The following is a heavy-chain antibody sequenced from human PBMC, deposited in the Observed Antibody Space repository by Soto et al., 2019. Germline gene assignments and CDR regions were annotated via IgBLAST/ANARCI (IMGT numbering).Heavy chain of an antibody. CDR2: MSPNSGNT. CDR1: GYTFTSYD. J-gene: IGHJ4*02. Sequence: QVQLVQSGAEVKKPGASVRVSCKASGYTFTSYDINWVRQATGQGLEWMGWMSPNSGNTGYAQKFQGRVTMTRNTSKSTAYMERSSLRSEATAVYYCAREGTIRGDDYWGQGTLVTVSS. D-gene: IGHD2-2*02. V-gene: IGHV1-8*01. CDR3: AREGTIRGDDY.